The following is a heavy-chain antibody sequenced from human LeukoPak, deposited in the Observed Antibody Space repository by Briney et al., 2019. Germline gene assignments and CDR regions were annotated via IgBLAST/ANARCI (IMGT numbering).Heavy chain of an antibody. CDR3: AGGRGTMVRGVIPLPDY. CDR2: MNPNSGNT. CDR1: GYTFTSYD. Sequence: ASVKVSCKASGYTFTSYDINWVRQATGQGLEWMGWMNPNSGNTGYAQKFQGRVTMTRNTSISTAYMELSSLRSEDTAVYYCAGGRGTMVRGVIPLPDYWGQGTLVTVSS. D-gene: IGHD3-10*01. V-gene: IGHV1-8*01. J-gene: IGHJ4*02.